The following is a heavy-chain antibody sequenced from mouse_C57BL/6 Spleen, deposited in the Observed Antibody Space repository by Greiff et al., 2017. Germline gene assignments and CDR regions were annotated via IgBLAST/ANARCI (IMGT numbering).Heavy chain of an antibody. J-gene: IGHJ3*01. Sequence: VQLQQPGAELVKPGASVKLSCKASGYTFTSYWMHWVKQRPGQGLEWIGMIHPNSGSTNYNEKFKSKATLTVDKSSSTAYMQLSSLTSEDSAVYYCARSANWEAWFAYWGQGTLVTVSA. V-gene: IGHV1-64*01. D-gene: IGHD4-1*01. CDR3: ARSANWEAWFAY. CDR1: GYTFTSYW. CDR2: IHPNSGST.